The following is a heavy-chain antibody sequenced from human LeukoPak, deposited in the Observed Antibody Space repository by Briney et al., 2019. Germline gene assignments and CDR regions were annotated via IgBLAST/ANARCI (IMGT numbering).Heavy chain of an antibody. CDR1: GFTFRSYG. V-gene: IGHV3-30*18. CDR3: AKGGNDYYYYGMDV. CDR2: ISYDGSNK. J-gene: IGHJ6*02. Sequence: GGSLRLSCAASGFTFRSYGMHWVRQAPGKGLEWVTVISYDGSNKYYGDSVKGRFTISRDNSKNTLYLQMNSLRAEDTAVYYCAKGGNDYYYYGMDVWGQGTTVTVSS. D-gene: IGHD3-10*01.